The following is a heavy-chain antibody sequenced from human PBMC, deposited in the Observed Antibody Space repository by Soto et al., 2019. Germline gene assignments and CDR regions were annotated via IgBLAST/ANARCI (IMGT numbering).Heavy chain of an antibody. CDR2: INHSGST. J-gene: IGHJ4*02. CDR1: GGSFSGYY. Sequence: SETLSLTCAVYGGSFSGYYWSWIRQPPGKGLEWIGEINHSGSTNYNPSLKSRVTISVDTSKNQFSLKLSSVTAADTAVYYCARLGGQGYWGQGTLVTVSS. CDR3: ARLGGQGY. V-gene: IGHV4-34*01. D-gene: IGHD3-16*01.